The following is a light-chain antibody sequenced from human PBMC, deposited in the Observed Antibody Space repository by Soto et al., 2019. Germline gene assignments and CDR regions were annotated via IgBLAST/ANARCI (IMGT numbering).Light chain of an antibody. J-gene: IGLJ2*01. CDR3: SSYTGAGTLGV. CDR1: SSDVGGYDY. Sequence: QSALTQPASVSGSPGQPITISCTGSSSDVGGYDYVSWYQQHPGKAPKLMVYDVTVRPSGVSNRFSGSKSGNTASLTISGLQAEDEADYYCSSYTGAGTLGVFGGGTKVTVL. V-gene: IGLV2-14*01. CDR2: DVT.